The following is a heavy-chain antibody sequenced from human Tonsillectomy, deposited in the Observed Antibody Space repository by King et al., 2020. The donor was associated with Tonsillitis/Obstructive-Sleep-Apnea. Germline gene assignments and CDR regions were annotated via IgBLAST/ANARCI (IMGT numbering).Heavy chain of an antibody. J-gene: IGHJ4*02. D-gene: IGHD4-23*01. CDR3: AGAALRWYLDY. Sequence: VQLVESGAEVKKPGASVKVSCKASGYIFISYGISWVRQAPGQGLEWMGWISGYNGNTNYAQKLQGRVTMTTDTSTNTAYMEVRSLRSDDTAVYYCAGAALRWYLDYWGQGTLVSVSS. V-gene: IGHV1-18*01. CDR2: ISGYNGNT. CDR1: GYIFISYG.